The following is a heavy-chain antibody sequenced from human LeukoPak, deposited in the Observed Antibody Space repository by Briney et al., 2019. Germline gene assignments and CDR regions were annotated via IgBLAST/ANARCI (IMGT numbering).Heavy chain of an antibody. CDR3: ARVYDFWSGYPNFDY. Sequence: GASVKVSCKASGYTFTSYGISWVRQAPGQGLEWMGWISAYNGNTNYAQKLQGRVTMTTDTSTSTAYMELRSLRSDDTAVYYCARVYDFWSGYPNFDYWGQGTLVTVSS. CDR1: GYTFTSYG. CDR2: ISAYNGNT. D-gene: IGHD3-3*01. J-gene: IGHJ4*02. V-gene: IGHV1-18*01.